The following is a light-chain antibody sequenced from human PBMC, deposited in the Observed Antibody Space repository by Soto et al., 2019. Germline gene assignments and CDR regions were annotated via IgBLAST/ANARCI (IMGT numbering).Light chain of an antibody. CDR1: QTVGGRY. J-gene: IGKJ1*01. V-gene: IGKV3-20*01. CDR2: GAS. CDR3: LQYVSSPWT. Sequence: EIVLTQSAATLSLSLGERATLSCRASQTVGGRYLAWFQQKPGQTPRLLIYGASTRAAGVPDRFSGSGFGTDFSLTINRLEPEDFAVYYCLQYVSSPWTFGQGTKVEV.